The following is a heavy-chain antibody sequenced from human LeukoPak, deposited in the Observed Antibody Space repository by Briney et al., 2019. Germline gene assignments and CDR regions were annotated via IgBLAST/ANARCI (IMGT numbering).Heavy chain of an antibody. CDR1: GYTFTGYF. D-gene: IGHD2-15*01. Sequence: ASVKVSCKASGYTFTGYFMHWVRQAPGQGLEWMGWINPNNGGTNYAQKFQGRVTMTRDTSISTAYMELSRLRSDDTAVYYCARGLSGPYYYYMDVWGKGTTVTVSS. J-gene: IGHJ6*03. CDR2: INPNNGGT. CDR3: ARGLSGPYYYYMDV. V-gene: IGHV1-2*02.